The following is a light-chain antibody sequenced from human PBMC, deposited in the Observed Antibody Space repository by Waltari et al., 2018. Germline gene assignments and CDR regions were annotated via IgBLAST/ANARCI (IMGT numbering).Light chain of an antibody. CDR1: SSDVGGYNY. CDR2: DVS. J-gene: IGLJ2*01. CDR3: SSYTSSSTLV. V-gene: IGLV2-14*03. Sequence: QSALTQPASVSGSPGQSITISCTGTSSDVGGYNYVSWYQQHPGKAPNLMIYDVSNRPSGFSNHFSGSKSGNTVSLTISGLQAEDEADYYCSSYTSSSTLVFGGGTKLTVL.